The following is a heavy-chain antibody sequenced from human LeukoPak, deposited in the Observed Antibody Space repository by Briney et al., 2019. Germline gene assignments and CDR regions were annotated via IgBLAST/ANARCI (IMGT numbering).Heavy chain of an antibody. CDR2: INPNSGGT. Sequence: ASVKVSCKASGYTFTGYYMHWVRQAPGQGLEWMGWINPNSGGTNYAQKFQGRVTMTRDTSISTAYMELSRLRSDDTAVYYWARAGPYSSSSSPYGWGQGTLVTVSS. CDR3: ARAGPYSSSSSPYG. CDR1: GYTFTGYY. V-gene: IGHV1-2*02. D-gene: IGHD6-6*01. J-gene: IGHJ4*02.